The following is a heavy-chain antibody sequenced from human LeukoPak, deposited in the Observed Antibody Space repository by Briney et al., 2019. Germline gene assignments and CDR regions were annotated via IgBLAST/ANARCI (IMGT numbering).Heavy chain of an antibody. CDR1: GYSISSGYY. CDR3: AGDWHGYITDY. V-gene: IGHV4-38-2*02. CDR2: IYHSGST. D-gene: IGHD5-24*01. J-gene: IGHJ4*02. Sequence: SETLSLTCTVSGYSISSGYYWGWIRQPPGKGLEWIGSIYHSGSTYYNPSLKSRVTISVDTSKNQFSLKLSSVTAADTAVYYCAGDWHGYITDYWGQGTLVTVSS.